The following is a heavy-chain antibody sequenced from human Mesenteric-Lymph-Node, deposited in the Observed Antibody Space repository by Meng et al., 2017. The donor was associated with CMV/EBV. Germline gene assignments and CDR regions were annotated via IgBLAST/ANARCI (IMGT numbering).Heavy chain of an antibody. D-gene: IGHD2-2*01. J-gene: IGHJ5*02. CDR3: AKSGCSISGCHGGWFDP. V-gene: IGHV3-7*03. CDR2: IKQDGSEK. Sequence: GESLKISCAASGFTFDDYGMSWVRQAPGKGLEWVASIKQDGSEKYYVDSVKGRFTMSRDNAKNSLYLQMNSLRAEDTAVYYCAKSGCSISGCHGGWFDPWGQGTLVTVSS. CDR1: GFTFDDYG.